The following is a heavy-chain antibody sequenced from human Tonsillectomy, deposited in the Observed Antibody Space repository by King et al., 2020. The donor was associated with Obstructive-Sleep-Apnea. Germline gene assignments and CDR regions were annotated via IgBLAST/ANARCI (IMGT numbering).Heavy chain of an antibody. V-gene: IGHV1-2*02. CDR1: GYTFTGYY. CDR2: INPNSGGT. J-gene: IGHJ6*02. D-gene: IGHD5-18*01. Sequence: VQLVQSGAEVKKPGASVKVSCKASGYTFTGYYLHWVRQAPGQGLEWMGWINPNSGGTNYAQKFRGRVTMTRDTSISTAYMELSRLRSDDTAVYYCARENADTEEEKGMDVWDQGTTVTVS. CDR3: ARENADTEEEKGMDV.